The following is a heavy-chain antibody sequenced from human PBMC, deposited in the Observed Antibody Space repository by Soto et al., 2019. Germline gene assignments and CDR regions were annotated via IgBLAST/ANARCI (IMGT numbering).Heavy chain of an antibody. Sequence: GGSLRLSCAASGFSFSSYAMSWVRQAPGKGLEWVSAISGDGVSAYYVDSVKGRFTISRDNSKSTLYLQMNSLRAEDTAVYYCAKNGAGDTAAPGRGYYYHDMDVWGQGTTVTVSS. V-gene: IGHV3-23*01. CDR3: AKNGAGDTAAPGRGYYYHDMDV. D-gene: IGHD6-13*01. CDR1: GFSFSSYA. CDR2: ISGDGVSA. J-gene: IGHJ6*02.